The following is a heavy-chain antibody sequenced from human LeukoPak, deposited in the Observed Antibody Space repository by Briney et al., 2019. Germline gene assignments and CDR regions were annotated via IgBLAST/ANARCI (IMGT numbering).Heavy chain of an antibody. CDR1: GYTFTTYG. V-gene: IGHV7-4-1*02. Sequence: ASVKVSCKASGYTFTTYGISWVRQAPGQGLEWRGWINTNTGNPTYAQGFTGRFVFSLDTSASTAYPEIRNLKPEDTAVYFCARGKLFYPGSGSRWGDACDIWGQGTRVTVSS. CDR3: ARGKLFYPGSGSRWGDACDI. CDR2: INTNTGNP. D-gene: IGHD3-10*01. J-gene: IGHJ3*02.